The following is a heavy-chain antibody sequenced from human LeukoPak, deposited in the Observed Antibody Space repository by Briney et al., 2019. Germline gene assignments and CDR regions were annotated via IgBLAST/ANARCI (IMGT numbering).Heavy chain of an antibody. CDR2: IDERGTNT. D-gene: IGHD2-21*01. Sequence: GGSLRLSCVASGFTFSNHWMHWVRQAPGKGLVWVSRIDERGTNTMYADSVKGRFSISRDNAKNTVNLQMNSLRAEDTGVYYCIRDEALWRLDYSGQGALVTVSS. J-gene: IGHJ4*02. CDR3: IRDEALWRLDY. V-gene: IGHV3-74*03. CDR1: GFTFSNHW.